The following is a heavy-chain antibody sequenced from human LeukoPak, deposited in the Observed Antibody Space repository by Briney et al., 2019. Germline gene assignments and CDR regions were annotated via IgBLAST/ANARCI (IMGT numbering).Heavy chain of an antibody. CDR2: ISWNSGSI. CDR3: AKDIWELLGAFDI. V-gene: IGHV3-9*01. D-gene: IGHD1-26*01. CDR1: GFTLDDYA. Sequence: PGGSLRLSCAASGFTLDDYAMHWVRQAPGKGLEWVSGISWNSGSIGCADSVKGRFTISRDNAKNSLYLQMNSLRAEDTALYYCAKDIWELLGAFDIWGQGTMVTVSS. J-gene: IGHJ3*02.